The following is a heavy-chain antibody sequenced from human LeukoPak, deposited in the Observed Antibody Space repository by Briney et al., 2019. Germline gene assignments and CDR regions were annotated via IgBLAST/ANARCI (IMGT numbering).Heavy chain of an antibody. CDR3: ARLVTMVREPSLAFDI. CDR1: GYTFTSYG. CDR2: ISAYNGNT. J-gene: IGHJ3*02. D-gene: IGHD3-10*01. V-gene: IGHV1-18*01. Sequence: EASVKVSCKASGYTFTSYGISWVRQAPGQGLEWMGWISAYNGNTNYAQKLQGRVTMTTDTSTSTAYMELSSLRSEDTAVYYCARLVTMVREPSLAFDIWGQGTMVTVSS.